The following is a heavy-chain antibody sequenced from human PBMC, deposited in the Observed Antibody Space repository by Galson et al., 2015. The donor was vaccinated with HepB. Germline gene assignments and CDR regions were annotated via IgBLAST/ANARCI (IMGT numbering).Heavy chain of an antibody. CDR2: ISSSSSYT. J-gene: IGHJ4*02. CDR1: GFTFSDYY. CDR3: ARDFGRGVAYYDY. D-gene: IGHD3-3*01. Sequence: SLRLSCAASGFTFSDYYMSWIRQAPGKGLEWVSYISSSSSYTNYADSVKGRFTISRDNAKNSLYLQMNSLRAEDTAVYYCARDFGRGVAYYDYWGQGTLVTVSS. V-gene: IGHV3-11*06.